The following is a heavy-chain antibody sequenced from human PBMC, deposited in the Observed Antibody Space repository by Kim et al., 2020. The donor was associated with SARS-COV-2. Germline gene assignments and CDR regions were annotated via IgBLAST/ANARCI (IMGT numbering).Heavy chain of an antibody. J-gene: IGHJ3*01. CDR1: GGSSSGFH. CDR2: ITDSGST. CDR3: ARVVSTSGPYSVLAV. V-gene: IGHV4-34*01. Sequence: SETLSLTCALSGGSSSGFHWTWIRQTPGKGLEWIGAITDSGSTKYNPSLKSRVPFSVDLPKMQFSLTLRFVTAAAARMFYFARVVSTSGPYSVLAVWGQ. D-gene: IGHD2-21*01.